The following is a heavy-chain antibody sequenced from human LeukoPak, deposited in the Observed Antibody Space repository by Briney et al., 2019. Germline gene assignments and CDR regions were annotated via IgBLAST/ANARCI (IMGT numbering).Heavy chain of an antibody. Sequence: PSETLSLTCAVYGGSFSGYYWNWIRQPPGKGLEWIGEINHSGSTNNIPSLKSRVTISVDTSKNQFSLKLSSVTAADTAVYYCARGSKMLGYNWFDPWGQGTLVTVSS. V-gene: IGHV4-34*01. D-gene: IGHD1-26*01. J-gene: IGHJ5*02. CDR2: INHSGST. CDR1: GGSFSGYY. CDR3: ARGSKMLGYNWFDP.